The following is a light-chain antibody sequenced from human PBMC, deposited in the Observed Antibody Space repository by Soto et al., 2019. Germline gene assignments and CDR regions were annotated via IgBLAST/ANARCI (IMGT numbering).Light chain of an antibody. CDR2: DVN. Sequence: QSALTQPTSVSGSPGQSITLSCTGTTSDVGGFDYVSWYQQYPGKAPKLMIFDVNNRPSGISYRFSGSKSGNTASLTISGLQAEDEADYYCASYTRTTTLVFGGGTKLTVL. V-gene: IGLV2-14*03. J-gene: IGLJ2*01. CDR3: ASYTRTTTLV. CDR1: TSDVGGFDY.